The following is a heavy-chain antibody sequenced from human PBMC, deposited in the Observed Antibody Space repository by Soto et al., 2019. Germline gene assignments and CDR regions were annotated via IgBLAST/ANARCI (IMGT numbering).Heavy chain of an antibody. D-gene: IGHD3-9*01. CDR3: ARDLDYDILTGYYVGYYYYYGMDF. CDR2: ISYDGSNK. V-gene: IGHV3-30-3*01. Sequence: GGSLRLSCAASGFTFSSYAMHWVRQAPGKGLEWVAVISYDGSNKYYADSVKGRFTISRDNSKNTLYLQMNSLRAEDTAVYYCARDLDYDILTGYYVGYYYYYGMDFWGPGTTVTLSS. J-gene: IGHJ6*02. CDR1: GFTFSSYA.